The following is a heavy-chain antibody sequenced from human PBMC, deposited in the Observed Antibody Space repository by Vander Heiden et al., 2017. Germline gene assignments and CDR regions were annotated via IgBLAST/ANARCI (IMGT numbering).Heavy chain of an antibody. CDR1: GFTFSSYW. V-gene: IGHV3-74*01. J-gene: IGHJ5*02. Sequence: EVQLVESGGGSVQPGGSVRLSCVASGFTFSSYWMHWVRQAPVKGLVWVSRINSHGSSTFYEDSVKGRFTISRDNAKNTLYLQMNSLRADDTAIYYCARGIDYADPWGQGTLVTVSS. D-gene: IGHD4-17*01. CDR3: ARGIDYADP. CDR2: INSHGSST.